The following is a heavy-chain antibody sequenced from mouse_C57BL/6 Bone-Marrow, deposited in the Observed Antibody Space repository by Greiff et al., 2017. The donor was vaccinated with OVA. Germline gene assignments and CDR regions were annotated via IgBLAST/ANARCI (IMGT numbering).Heavy chain of an antibody. CDR1: GYTFTDHT. D-gene: IGHD3-2*02. J-gene: IGHJ3*01. Sequence: VQLQQSDAELVKPGASVKISCKVSGYTFTDHTIHWMKQRPEQGLEWIGYIYPRDGSTKYNEKFKGKATLTADKSSSTAYMQLNSLTSEDSAVYFLSRFEDGTAQATAWFAYWGQGTLVTVSA. CDR2: IYPRDGST. V-gene: IGHV1-78*01. CDR3: SRFEDGTAQATAWFAY.